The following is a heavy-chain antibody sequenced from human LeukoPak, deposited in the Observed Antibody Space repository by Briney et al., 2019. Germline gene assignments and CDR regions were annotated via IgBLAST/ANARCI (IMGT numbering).Heavy chain of an antibody. V-gene: IGHV4-39*07. D-gene: IGHD1-26*01. CDR2: IYYSGST. CDR1: GGSVSRSPYY. CDR3: ARREDGRRAMNY. J-gene: IGHJ4*02. Sequence: PSETLSLTCTVSGGSVSRSPYYWGWIRQPPGKGLEWIGNIYYSGSTYYNPSLKSRVTISVDTSKNQFSLKLSSVTAADTAVYYCARREDGRRAMNYWGQGTLVTVSS.